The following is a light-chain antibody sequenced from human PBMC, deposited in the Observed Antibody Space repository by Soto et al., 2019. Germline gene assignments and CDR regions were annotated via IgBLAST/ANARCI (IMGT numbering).Light chain of an antibody. Sequence: EIVLTQSPATLSLSPGERATLSCRASQSVSVYLGWYQHKPGQAPRLLIYDAYNMGTGVPARFSGSGSGTDFTLTISSLEPEDFAIYYCQQRINWITFGQGTRLEIK. CDR1: QSVSVY. V-gene: IGKV3-11*01. J-gene: IGKJ5*01. CDR3: QQRINWIT. CDR2: DAY.